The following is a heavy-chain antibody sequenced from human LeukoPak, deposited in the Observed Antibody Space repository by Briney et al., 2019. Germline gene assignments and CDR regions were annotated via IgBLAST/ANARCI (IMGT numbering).Heavy chain of an antibody. CDR2: INPNSGGT. J-gene: IGHJ5*02. D-gene: IGHD5-18*01. V-gene: IGHV1-2*02. Sequence: ASVKVSCKASGYAFTGYYMHWVRQAPGQGLEWMGWINPNSGGTNYAQKFQGRVTMTRDTSISTAYMELSRLRSDDTAVYYCARAGTAMVAPPINWFDPWGQGTLVTVSS. CDR1: GYAFTGYY. CDR3: ARAGTAMVAPPINWFDP.